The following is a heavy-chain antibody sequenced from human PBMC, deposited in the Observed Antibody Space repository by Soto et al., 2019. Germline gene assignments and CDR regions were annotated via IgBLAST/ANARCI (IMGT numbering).Heavy chain of an antibody. CDR3: ARATAAAAPHWFDP. J-gene: IGHJ5*02. CDR1: GFAFSSYW. Sequence: GGSLRLSCAASGFAFSSYWMSWVRQAPGKGLEWVANIKQDGSEKHYVDSVKGRFTISRDNAKNSLYLQMNSLRAEDTAVYYCARATAAAAPHWFDPRGQGTLVTVSS. V-gene: IGHV3-7*03. D-gene: IGHD6-13*01. CDR2: IKQDGSEK.